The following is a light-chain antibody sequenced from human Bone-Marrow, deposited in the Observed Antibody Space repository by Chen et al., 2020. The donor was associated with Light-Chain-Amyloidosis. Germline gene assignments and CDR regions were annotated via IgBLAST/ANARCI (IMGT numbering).Light chain of an antibody. J-gene: IGKJ4*01. V-gene: IGKV3-20*01. CDR3: QQYGTSPLT. Sequence: EIVLTQSPGTLSLSPGEGANLSCRASQTISSNYLTWDQQKFGQAPRLLIYGSSSRATGIPDRFPGSGSGTDFTLTIHRLEPEDFAMYYCQQYGTSPLTFGGGTKVEIK. CDR2: GSS. CDR1: QTISSNY.